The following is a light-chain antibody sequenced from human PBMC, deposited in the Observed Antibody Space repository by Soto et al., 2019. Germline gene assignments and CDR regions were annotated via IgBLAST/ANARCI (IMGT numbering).Light chain of an antibody. CDR2: GTS. CDR3: QQYGSSPWT. CDR1: QSVSSIY. J-gene: IGKJ1*01. V-gene: IGKV3-20*01. Sequence: EIVLTQSPGTLSLSPGERATLSCRASQSVSSIYLAWYQQRPGQAPSLLIFGTSTRATGIPDRFSGSGSGTDFTLTINRLGPEDFAVYYCQQYGSSPWTFGQGTKVEIK.